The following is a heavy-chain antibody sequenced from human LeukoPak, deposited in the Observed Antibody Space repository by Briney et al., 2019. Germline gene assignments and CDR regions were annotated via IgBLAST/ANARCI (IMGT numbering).Heavy chain of an antibody. D-gene: IGHD1-14*01. CDR3: ARQPRDKPYYFDY. CDR1: GGSFSGYY. J-gene: IGHJ4*02. V-gene: IGHV4-34*01. Sequence: SETLSLTCAIYGGSFSGYYWSWIRQPPGKGLEWIGEIKHSGSTNYNPSLKSRVTISVDTSKNQFSLKLSSVTAADTAVYYCARQPRDKPYYFDYWGQGTLVTVSS. CDR2: IKHSGST.